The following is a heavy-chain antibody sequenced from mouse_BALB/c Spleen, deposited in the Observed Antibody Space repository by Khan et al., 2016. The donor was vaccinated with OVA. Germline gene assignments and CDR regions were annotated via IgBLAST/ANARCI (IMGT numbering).Heavy chain of an antibody. V-gene: IGHV14-3*02. J-gene: IGHJ3*01. CDR3: VRDYWDVFAY. CDR2: IDPANGNP. D-gene: IGHD4-1*01. CDR1: GFNIKDTY. Sequence: VQLKQSGAELVKPGASVKLSCTASGFNIKDTYMHWVKRRPEQGLVWIGRIDPANGNPKYDPKFQGKATITADTSSNTAYLQLSSLTSEDAAVYYCVRDYWDVFAYGGQGTLVTVSA.